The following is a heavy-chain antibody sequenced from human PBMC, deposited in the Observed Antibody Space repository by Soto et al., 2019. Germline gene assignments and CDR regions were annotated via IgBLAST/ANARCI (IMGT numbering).Heavy chain of an antibody. V-gene: IGHV4-34*01. CDR3: ARPTVTNYYYYMDV. J-gene: IGHJ6*03. CDR2: INHSGST. D-gene: IGHD4-17*01. Sequence: QVQLQQWDAGLLKPSETLSLTCAVYGGSFSGYYWSWIRQPPGKGLEWIGEINHSGSTNYNPSLKSRVTISVDTSKNQFSLKLSSVTAADTAVYYCARPTVTNYYYYMDVWGKGTTVTVSS. CDR1: GGSFSGYY.